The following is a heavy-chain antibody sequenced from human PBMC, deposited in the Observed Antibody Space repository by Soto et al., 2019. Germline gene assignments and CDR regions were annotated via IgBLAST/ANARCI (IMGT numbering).Heavy chain of an antibody. J-gene: IGHJ4*02. CDR3: ASALGYGDYEGY. Sequence: SETLSLTCTVSGGSVSSGSYYWSWIRQPPGKGLEWIGYINYSGSTNYNPSLKSRVTISADTSKNQFSLKLSSVTDADTAVYYCASALGYGDYEGYWGQGTLVTVSS. CDR2: INYSGST. CDR1: GGSVSSGSYY. V-gene: IGHV4-61*01. D-gene: IGHD4-17*01.